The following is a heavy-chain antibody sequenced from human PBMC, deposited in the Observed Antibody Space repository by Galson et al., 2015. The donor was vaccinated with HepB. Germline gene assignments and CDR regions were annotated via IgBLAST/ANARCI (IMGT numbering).Heavy chain of an antibody. J-gene: IGHJ3*02. CDR2: ISGSGGST. CDR3: AKGAPDIVVVPAAIPDAFDI. CDR1: GFTFSSYA. V-gene: IGHV3-23*01. D-gene: IGHD2-2*01. Sequence: LRLSCAASGFTFSSYAMSWVRQAPGKGLEWVSAISGSGGSTYYADSVKGRFTISRDNSKNTLYLQMNSLRAEDTAVYYCAKGAPDIVVVPAAIPDAFDIWGQGTMVTVSS.